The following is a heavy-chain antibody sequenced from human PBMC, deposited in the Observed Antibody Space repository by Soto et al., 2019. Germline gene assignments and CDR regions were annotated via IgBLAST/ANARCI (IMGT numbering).Heavy chain of an antibody. D-gene: IGHD1-7*01. V-gene: IGHV1-18*01. CDR3: AKDQLXLLQSLFSPNVYYGMDV. Sequence: ASVKVSCKASGYTFTTYGINWVRQAPGQGLEWVGWISADSGDTNYAQKLQGRVTLTTDTSTSTAYMELRSLRSDDTAVYYCAKDQLXLLQSLFSPNVYYGMDVWGQGTTVTVSS. J-gene: IGHJ6*02. CDR1: GYTFTTYG. CDR2: ISADSGDT.